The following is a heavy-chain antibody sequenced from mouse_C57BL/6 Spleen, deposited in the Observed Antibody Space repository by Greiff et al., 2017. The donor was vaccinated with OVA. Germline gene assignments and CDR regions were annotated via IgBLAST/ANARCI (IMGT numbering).Heavy chain of an antibody. V-gene: IGHV1-81*01. CDR3: ARQRNGSYAMDY. CDR1: GYTFTSYG. J-gene: IGHJ4*01. Sequence: VQLKESGAELTRPGASVKLSCKASGYTFTSYGISWVKQRTGQGLEWIGEIYPRSGNTYYNEKFKGKATLTADKSSSTAYMELRSLTSEDSAVYFCARQRNGSYAMDYWGQGTSVTVSS. CDR2: IYPRSGNT.